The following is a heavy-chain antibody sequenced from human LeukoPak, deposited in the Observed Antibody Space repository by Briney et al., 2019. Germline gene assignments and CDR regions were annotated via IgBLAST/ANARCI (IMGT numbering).Heavy chain of an antibody. V-gene: IGHV3-7*03. CDR1: GFTFSSYW. CDR2: IKQDGSEK. D-gene: IGHD6-13*01. J-gene: IGHJ4*02. CDR3: AKKIPSEGYFDY. Sequence: GGSLRLSCAAPGFTFSSYWMSWVRQAPGKGLEWVANIKQDGSEKYYVDSVKGRFTISRDNAKNSLYLQMNSLRAEDTAVYYCAKKIPSEGYFDYWGQGALVTVSS.